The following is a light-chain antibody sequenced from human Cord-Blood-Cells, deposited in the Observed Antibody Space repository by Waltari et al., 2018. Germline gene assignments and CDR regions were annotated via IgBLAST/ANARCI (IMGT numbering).Light chain of an antibody. CDR3: QQSYSTPSIT. CDR1: QSISSY. CDR2: AAS. V-gene: IGKV1-39*01. Sequence: DIPMTQSPSSLSASVGDRVTITCRASQSISSYLNWYQQKPGKAPKLLIYAASSLQSGVPSRFSGSGSGTDFTLTINSLQPEDFATYYCQQSYSTPSITFGQGTRLEIK. J-gene: IGKJ5*01.